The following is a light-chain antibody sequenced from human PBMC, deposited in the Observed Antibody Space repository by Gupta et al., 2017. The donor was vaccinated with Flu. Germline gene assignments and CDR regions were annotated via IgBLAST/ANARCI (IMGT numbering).Light chain of an antibody. J-gene: IGLJ1*01. CDR3: QSYDNSLRIVV. V-gene: IGLV1-40*01. CDR1: NPDIGAGYD. CDR2: GNT. Sequence: QSVLTQPPSVSGAPGQSVTISCSGSNPDIGAGYDVPWYQQLPGAVPKVLIYGNTYRPSGVPDRFSGSKSGTSGSLVITGLQAEDEADYYCQSYDNSLRIVVFGTGTKVTVL.